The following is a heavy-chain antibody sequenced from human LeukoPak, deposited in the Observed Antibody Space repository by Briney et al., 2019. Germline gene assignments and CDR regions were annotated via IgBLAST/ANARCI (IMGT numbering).Heavy chain of an antibody. V-gene: IGHV1-2*02. CDR2: INPNSGGT. CDR3: ARVPVGISDAFDI. CDR1: GYTFTGYY. J-gene: IGHJ3*02. D-gene: IGHD1-26*01. Sequence: ASVKVSCKASGYTFTGYYMHWVRQAPGQGLEWMGWINPNSGGTNYAQKFQGRVTMTRDTSISTAYMELSRLRSDDTAVYYRARVPVGISDAFDIWGQGTMVTVSS.